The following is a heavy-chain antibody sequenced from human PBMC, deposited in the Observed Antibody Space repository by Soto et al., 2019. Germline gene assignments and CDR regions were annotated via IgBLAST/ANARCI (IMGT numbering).Heavy chain of an antibody. V-gene: IGHV3-30*03. Sequence: QVQLLESGGGVVQPGRSLRLSCVASGFTLTNNGMHWVRQAPGQGLEWVAVISSDGSSKYYGDSVRGRFTISRDNSKHLLYLQMNSLRAEDTAVYYCAREGGEEWIDYYYYGMDVWGHGTTVTVSS. CDR1: GFTLTNNG. J-gene: IGHJ6*02. D-gene: IGHD3-3*01. CDR3: AREGGEEWIDYYYYGMDV. CDR2: ISSDGSSK.